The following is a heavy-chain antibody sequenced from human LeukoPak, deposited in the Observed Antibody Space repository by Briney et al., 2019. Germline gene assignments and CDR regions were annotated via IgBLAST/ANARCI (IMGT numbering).Heavy chain of an antibody. CDR3: ARGGYISPIDY. CDR2: IYYSGST. D-gene: IGHD5-18*01. J-gene: IGHJ4*02. Sequence: SETLSLTCTVSGGSISSYYWSWIRQPPGKGLEWIGYIYYSGSTNYNPSLKSRVTISVDTSRNQFSLRLSSVTAADTAVYYCARGGYISPIDYWGQGTLVTVS. V-gene: IGHV4-59*01. CDR1: GGSISSYY.